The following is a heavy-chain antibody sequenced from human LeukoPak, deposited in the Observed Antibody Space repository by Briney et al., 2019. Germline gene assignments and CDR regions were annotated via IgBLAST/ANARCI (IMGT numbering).Heavy chain of an antibody. Sequence: QPGGSLRLSCAASGFTVSSNYMSWVRQAPGKGLEWVSVIYSGGSTYYADPVKGRFTISRDNSRNTLYLQMYSLRAEDTALYYCASGYCSGGSCYSVYFQYWGQGILVTVSS. CDR3: ASGYCSGGSCYSVYFQY. J-gene: IGHJ1*01. V-gene: IGHV3-53*01. D-gene: IGHD2-15*01. CDR2: IYSGGST. CDR1: GFTVSSNY.